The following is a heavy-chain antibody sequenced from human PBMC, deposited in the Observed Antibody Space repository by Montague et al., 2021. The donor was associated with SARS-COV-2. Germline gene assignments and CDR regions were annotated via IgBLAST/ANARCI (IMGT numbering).Heavy chain of an antibody. CDR3: ARDRPESWRISPGLAGLFATVVHSAGGMDV. D-gene: IGHD6-6*01. CDR2: IQTSGTS. V-gene: IGHV4-61*09. J-gene: IGHJ6*02. Sequence: TLSLTCTVSGDSMTSGSHFWTWIRQPAGKGLEWIGHIQTSGTSNYNPSLRDRITLSIDTSRNQFSLDLRSVTAADSAIYFCARDRPESWRISPGLAGLFATVVHSAGGMDVWGRGTTVIVS. CDR1: GDSMTSGSHF.